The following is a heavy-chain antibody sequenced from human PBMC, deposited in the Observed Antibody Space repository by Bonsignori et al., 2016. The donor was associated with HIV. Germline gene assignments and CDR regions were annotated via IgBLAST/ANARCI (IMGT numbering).Heavy chain of an antibody. CDR2: ISYDGSNK. CDR3: AKDSPLAGYCSGGSCSYQLDYMDV. D-gene: IGHD2-15*01. Sequence: WIRQPPGKGLEWVAVISYDGSNKYYADSVKGRFTISRDNSKNTLYLQMNSLRAEDTAVYYCAKDSPLAGYCSGGSCSYQLDYMDVWGKGTTVTVSS. J-gene: IGHJ6*03. V-gene: IGHV3-30*18.